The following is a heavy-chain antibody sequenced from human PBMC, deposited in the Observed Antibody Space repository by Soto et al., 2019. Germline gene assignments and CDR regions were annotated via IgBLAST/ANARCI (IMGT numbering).Heavy chain of an antibody. Sequence: EVQLVESGGGLVQPGRSLRLSCAASGFIFDDYAMHWVRQAPGKGLEWVSGISWNSGSIDYAGSVTGRFTISRDNAKNSLYLQMNNLRAEDTALYYCARGLSYGLGSYVLFDAFDTWGQGTRVTVSS. CDR3: ARGLSYGLGSYVLFDAFDT. D-gene: IGHD3-10*01. CDR1: GFIFDDYA. CDR2: ISWNSGSI. J-gene: IGHJ3*02. V-gene: IGHV3-9*01.